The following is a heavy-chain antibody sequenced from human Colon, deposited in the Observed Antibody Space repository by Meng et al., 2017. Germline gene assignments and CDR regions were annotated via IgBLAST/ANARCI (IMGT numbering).Heavy chain of an antibody. Sequence: QVQLQESGPGLVKPSQTLSLTCTISNGSINSADYYWNWIRQPPGKGPEWLGYIHSSGNTYYTPSLKSRLAMSLDTSKNQFSLRLTSVTAADTAVYYCARNPVIPDARTFDFWGQGALVNVSS. CDR3: ARNPVIPDARTFDF. CDR2: IHSSGNT. V-gene: IGHV4-30-4*01. CDR1: NGSINSADYY. D-gene: IGHD2-2*01. J-gene: IGHJ4*02.